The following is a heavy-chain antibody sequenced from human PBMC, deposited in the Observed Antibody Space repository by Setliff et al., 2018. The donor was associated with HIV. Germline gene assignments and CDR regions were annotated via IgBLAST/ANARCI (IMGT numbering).Heavy chain of an antibody. J-gene: IGHJ4*02. CDR2: INPNSGGT. CDR3: ARDPGYKSTWYGVFDI. V-gene: IGHV1-2*02. Sequence: PGLSVKVSCKASGYTFSDYYMHWVRQAPGQGLEWMGWINPNSGGTNYAQKFQGRVNMTRDTSISTTYMELSRLRSDDTAVYYCARDPGYKSTWYGVFDIWGQGTPVTVS. CDR1: GYTFSDYY. D-gene: IGHD6-13*01.